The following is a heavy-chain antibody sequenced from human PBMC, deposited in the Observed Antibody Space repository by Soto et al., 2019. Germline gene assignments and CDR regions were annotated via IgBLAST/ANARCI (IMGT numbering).Heavy chain of an antibody. Sequence: GGSLRLSCEASGFPFSNYAMSWVRQAPGKGLEWVAALSISTGSKYYADSAEGRFTISRDNSKNTLFLQMDSLRAEDTALYYCAKTRDQLPSYFDGWGQGTLVTVSS. CDR2: LSISTGSK. V-gene: IGHV3-23*01. CDR1: GFPFSNYA. D-gene: IGHD1-1*01. J-gene: IGHJ4*02. CDR3: AKTRDQLPSYFDG.